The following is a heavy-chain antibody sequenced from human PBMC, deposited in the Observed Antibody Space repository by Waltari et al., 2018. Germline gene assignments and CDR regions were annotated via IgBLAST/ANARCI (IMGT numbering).Heavy chain of an antibody. CDR1: DDSFSKYY. CDR3: AREYSSFEPIFDY. Sequence: QVQLPQWGAGLLKPSETLSVTCEVFDDSFSKYYWVWIRQSPGKGLEWIGEINRSGSTNYNPALKGRVTISLDMSKKQVSLRVTSVTAADTAVYYCAREYSSFEPIFDYWGRGTLVTVSS. CDR2: INRSGST. V-gene: IGHV4-34*02. D-gene: IGHD5-12*01. J-gene: IGHJ4*02.